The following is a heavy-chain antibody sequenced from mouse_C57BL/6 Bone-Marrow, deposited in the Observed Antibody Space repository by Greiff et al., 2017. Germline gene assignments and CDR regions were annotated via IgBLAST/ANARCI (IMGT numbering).Heavy chain of an antibody. CDR2: IYWDDDK. Sequence: QVTLKVSGPGILQSSQTLSLTCSFSGFSLSTSGMGVSWIRQPSGKGLEWLAHIYWDDDKRYNPSLKSRLTISTATSRNQVFLKITSVDTADTATYYCARRDYYGSSYDYAMDFWGQGTSVTVSS. D-gene: IGHD1-1*01. CDR3: ARRDYYGSSYDYAMDF. V-gene: IGHV8-12*01. J-gene: IGHJ4*01. CDR1: GFSLSTSGMG.